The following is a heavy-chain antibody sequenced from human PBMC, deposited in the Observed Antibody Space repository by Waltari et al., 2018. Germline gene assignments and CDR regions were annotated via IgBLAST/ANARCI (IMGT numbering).Heavy chain of an antibody. V-gene: IGHV1-69-2*01. J-gene: IGHJ4*02. CDR2: VDPEDGET. D-gene: IGHD2-15*01. CDR3: ATVFCSGGSCYSNYFDY. CDR1: GYTFTDYY. Sequence: EVQLVQSGAEVKKPGATVKISCKASGYTFTDYYMPWVQQAPGKGLEWMGRVDPEDGETRYAEKFQGRVTITADTSTDTAYMELSSLRSEDTAVYYCATVFCSGGSCYSNYFDYWGQGTLVTVSS.